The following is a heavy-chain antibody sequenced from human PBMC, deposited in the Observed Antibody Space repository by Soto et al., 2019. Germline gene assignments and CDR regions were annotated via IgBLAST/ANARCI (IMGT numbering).Heavy chain of an antibody. CDR3: ARQESITMVRGVIIGHGYGMDV. V-gene: IGHV4-39*01. CDR2: IYYSGST. D-gene: IGHD3-10*01. Sequence: QLQLQESGPGLVKPSETLSLTCTVSGGSISSSSYYWGWIRQPPGKGLEWIGSIYYSGSTYYNPSLKSRVTISVDTSKNQFSLKLSSVTAADTAVYYCARQESITMVRGVIIGHGYGMDVWGQGTTVTVSS. J-gene: IGHJ6*02. CDR1: GGSISSSSYY.